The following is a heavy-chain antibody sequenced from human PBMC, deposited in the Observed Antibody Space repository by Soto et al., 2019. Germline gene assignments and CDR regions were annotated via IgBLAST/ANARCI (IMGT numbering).Heavy chain of an antibody. Sequence: QVQLVQSGAEVKKPGASVKVSCKASGYTFTSYGFSWVRQAPGQGLEWMGWINGYTGNTDYAPKVQGSVTMSTDTTTRKDYMELWNMISDETAVYCSALSWVTGKGGMDVWGQGTMFTVSS. J-gene: IGHJ6*02. CDR1: GYTFTSYG. D-gene: IGHD3-16*01. CDR2: INGYTGNT. CDR3: ALSWVTGKGGMDV. V-gene: IGHV1-18*01.